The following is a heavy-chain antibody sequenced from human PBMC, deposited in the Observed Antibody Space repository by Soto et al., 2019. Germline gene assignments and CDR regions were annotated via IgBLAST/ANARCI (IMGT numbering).Heavy chain of an antibody. V-gene: IGHV3-53*02. D-gene: IGHD2-21*01. CDR1: GFTVSSNY. CDR2: IYSGGST. Sequence: EVQVVETGGGLIQPGGSLRLSCAVSGFTVSSNYMSWVRQPPGKGPEWVSDIYSGGSTYYADSVKGRFTISRDNSKNTLYLQMNSLRAEDTAVYYCARERDGHIPNWFDLWGQGTLVPVSS. CDR3: ARERDGHIPNWFDL. J-gene: IGHJ5*02.